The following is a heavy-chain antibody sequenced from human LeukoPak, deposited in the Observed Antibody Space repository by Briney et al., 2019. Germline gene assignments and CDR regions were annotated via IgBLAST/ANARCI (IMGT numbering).Heavy chain of an antibody. CDR1: GFTFSSYA. D-gene: IGHD3-10*01. CDR3: ARDPYELDAFDI. CDR2: ISYDGSNK. J-gene: IGHJ3*02. V-gene: IGHV3-30-3*01. Sequence: PGRSLRLSCAASGFTFSSYAMHWVRQAPGKGLEWVAVISYDGSNKYYADSVKGRFTISRDNSKNTLYLQTNSLRAEDTAVYYCARDPYELDAFDIWGQGTMVPISS.